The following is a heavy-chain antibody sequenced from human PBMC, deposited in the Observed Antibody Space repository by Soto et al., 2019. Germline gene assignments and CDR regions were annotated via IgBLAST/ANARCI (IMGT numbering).Heavy chain of an antibody. CDR1: GFTFSSYA. J-gene: IGHJ4*02. Sequence: PGGSLSLSCATYGFTFSSYAMHWVRQAPGKGLEWVAVISYDGSNKYYADSVKGRFTISRDNSKNTLYLQMNSLRAEDTAVYYCARDLIKSEFLFDYWGQGTLVTVSS. CDR2: ISYDGSNK. V-gene: IGHV3-30-3*01. D-gene: IGHD2-21*01. CDR3: ARDLIKSEFLFDY.